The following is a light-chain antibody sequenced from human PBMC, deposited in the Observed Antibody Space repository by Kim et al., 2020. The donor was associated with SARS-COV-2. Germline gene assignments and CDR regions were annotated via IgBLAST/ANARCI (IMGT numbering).Light chain of an antibody. CDR1: QTVSTNY. J-gene: IGKJ2*01. V-gene: IGKV3-20*01. CDR2: GAS. Sequence: PGEGATLSCMASQTVSTNYLAWYQQKPGQAPRLLIYGASSRATGIPDRFTGSGSGTDFTLTISRLEPEDFAVYICQHFGTSPYTFGQGTKLEI. CDR3: QHFGTSPYT.